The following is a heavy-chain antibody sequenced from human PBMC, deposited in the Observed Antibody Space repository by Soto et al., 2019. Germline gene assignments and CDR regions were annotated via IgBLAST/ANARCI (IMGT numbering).Heavy chain of an antibody. CDR2: INHSGST. CDR1: GGSFSGYY. V-gene: IGHV4-34*01. D-gene: IGHD6-6*01. Sequence: QVQLQQWGAGLLKPSETLSLTCAVYGGSFSGYYWSWIRQPPGKGLEWIGEINHSGSTNYNPSLRSRVTISVDTSKNQFSLKLSSVTAADTAVYYCARVAAIADRWLNYYYYYYMDVWGKGTTVTVSS. CDR3: ARVAAIADRWLNYYYYYYMDV. J-gene: IGHJ6*03.